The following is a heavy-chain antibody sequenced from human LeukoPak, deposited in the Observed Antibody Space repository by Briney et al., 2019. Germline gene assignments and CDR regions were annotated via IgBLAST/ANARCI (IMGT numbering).Heavy chain of an antibody. J-gene: IGHJ6*02. Sequence: ASVKVSCKASGYTFTSYAMHWVRQAPGQRLEWMGWINAGNGNTKYSQKSQGRVTITRDTSASTAYMELSSLRSEDTAVYYCARDCANQDFWSGLYYYYYGMDVWGQGTTVTVSS. D-gene: IGHD3-3*01. V-gene: IGHV1-3*01. CDR2: INAGNGNT. CDR1: GYTFTSYA. CDR3: ARDCANQDFWSGLYYYYYGMDV.